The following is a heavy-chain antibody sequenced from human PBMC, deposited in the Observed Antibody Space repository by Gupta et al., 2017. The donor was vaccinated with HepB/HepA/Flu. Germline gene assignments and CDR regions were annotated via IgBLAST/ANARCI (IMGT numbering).Heavy chain of an antibody. CDR3: AREPSEVADLWSDY. V-gene: IGHV3-30-3*01. CDR1: VFHLNNYD. CDR2: ISYEGTNN. Sequence: QVQLVESGGGVVQPGGSLRLSCAALVFHLNNYDIHWVRQAPGKGLEWVAIISYEGTNNYYADSVKGRVTITRDNSKDTVYLQVSSLRPEDTATYYCAREPSEVADLWSDYWGQGTLVTVYS. J-gene: IGHJ4*02. D-gene: IGHD5-24*01.